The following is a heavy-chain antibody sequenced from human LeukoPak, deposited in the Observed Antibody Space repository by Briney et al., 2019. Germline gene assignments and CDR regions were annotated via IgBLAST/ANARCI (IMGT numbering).Heavy chain of an antibody. CDR1: GFTFGTYE. Sequence: GGSLRLSCAGSGFTFGTYEMHWVRQAAGRGLEWVSAIAVRGGTFYLGSVKGRFTISRDDAKNSFFLQMDSLRVGDTALYYCVRERRGTSSDGFDVWGQGGMVTVCS. J-gene: IGHJ3*01. CDR3: VRERRGTSSDGFDV. V-gene: IGHV3-13*01. CDR2: IAVRGGT. D-gene: IGHD3-16*01.